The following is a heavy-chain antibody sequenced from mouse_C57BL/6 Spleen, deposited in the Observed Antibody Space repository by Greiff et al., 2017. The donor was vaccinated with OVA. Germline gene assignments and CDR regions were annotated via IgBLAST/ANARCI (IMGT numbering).Heavy chain of an antibody. D-gene: IGHD1-1*01. CDR3: ARGFYYYGSIDY. Sequence: EVQLQQSGPELVKPGASVKISCKASGYTFTDYYMNWVKQSHGKSLEWIGDINPNNGGTSYNQKFKGKATLTVDKSSSTAYMELRSLTSEDSAVYYCARGFYYYGSIDYWGQGTTLTVSS. V-gene: IGHV1-26*01. CDR2: INPNNGGT. J-gene: IGHJ2*01. CDR1: GYTFTDYY.